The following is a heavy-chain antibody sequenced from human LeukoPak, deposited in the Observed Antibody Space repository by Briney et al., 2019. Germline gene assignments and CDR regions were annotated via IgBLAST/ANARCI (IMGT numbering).Heavy chain of an antibody. CDR2: IYYSGST. Sequence: PSETLSLTCTVSGGSISSSSYYWGWIRQPPGKGLEWIGSIYYSGSTYYNPSLKSRVTISVDTSKNPFSLKLSSVTAADTAVYYCARHSGWELRLDYWGQGTLVTVSS. D-gene: IGHD1-26*01. V-gene: IGHV4-39*01. CDR1: GGSISSSSYY. J-gene: IGHJ4*02. CDR3: ARHSGWELRLDY.